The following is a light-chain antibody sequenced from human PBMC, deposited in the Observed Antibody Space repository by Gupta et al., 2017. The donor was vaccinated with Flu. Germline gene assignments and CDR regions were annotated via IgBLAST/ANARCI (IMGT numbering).Light chain of an antibody. J-gene: IGKJ4*01. CDR1: QNIGTW. CDR2: KAS. V-gene: IGKV1-5*03. Sequence: SPSTLSASVGDRVTITCRASQNIGTWLAWYQQKPGKAPNLLIYKASNLQSGVPSRFSGSGSGTEFTLSISSLQPDDFAAYYCQQYNDLITFGGGTKVEIK. CDR3: QQYNDLIT.